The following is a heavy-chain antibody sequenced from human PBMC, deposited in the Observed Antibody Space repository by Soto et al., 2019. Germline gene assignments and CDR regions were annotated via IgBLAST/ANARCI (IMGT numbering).Heavy chain of an antibody. Sequence: GASVKVSCKASGYSFFGYYIHWVRQAPGQGLEWMGRFLASGGNTDYAQRFRGRVSMTRDTSSTNTVSLELTSLTSDDTAVYYCARGGATIFGVIDSWGQGTRVTVSS. J-gene: IGHJ4*02. CDR3: ARGGATIFGVIDS. D-gene: IGHD3-3*02. CDR1: GYSFFGYY. V-gene: IGHV1-46*01. CDR2: FLASGGNT.